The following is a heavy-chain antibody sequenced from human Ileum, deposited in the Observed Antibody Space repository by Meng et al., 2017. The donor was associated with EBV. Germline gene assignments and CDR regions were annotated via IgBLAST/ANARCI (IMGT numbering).Heavy chain of an antibody. CDR1: GYSISSTNW. Sequence: VQLQGWGPGLVKPSDTLSLTCAVSGYSISSTNWWGWIRQPPGKGLEWIGYIYYSGSTSYNPSLKSRVTMSVDTSKNQFSLNLNSVTAVDTAVYYCARNVPGTSAYYDWGQGTLVTVSS. CDR3: ARNVPGTSAYYD. D-gene: IGHD3-22*01. CDR2: IYYSGST. V-gene: IGHV4-28*01. J-gene: IGHJ4*02.